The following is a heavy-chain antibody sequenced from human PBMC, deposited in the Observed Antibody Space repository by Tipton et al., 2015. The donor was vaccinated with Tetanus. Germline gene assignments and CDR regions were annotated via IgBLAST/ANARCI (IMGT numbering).Heavy chain of an antibody. J-gene: IGHJ6*02. V-gene: IGHV4-31*02. CDR2: IYYSGST. D-gene: IGHD2-2*01. Sequence: LRLSCTVSGDSISSGGHYWSWIRQRPGMGLEWIGYIYYSGSTNYNPSLKSRLSISVDTSKNQFSLRLTSVTAADTAVYFCARDPGGCTSSSCYRGRYFYYGMDAWGQGTTVTVSS. CDR1: GDSISSGGHY. CDR3: ARDPGGCTSSSCYRGRYFYYGMDA.